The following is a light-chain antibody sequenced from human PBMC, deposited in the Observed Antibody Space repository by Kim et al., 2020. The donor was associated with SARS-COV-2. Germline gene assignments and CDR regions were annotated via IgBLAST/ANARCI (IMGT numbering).Light chain of an antibody. J-gene: IGLJ3*02. V-gene: IGLV10-54*01. Sequence: LTQPPSVSKGLRQTATLTCTGNSNNVGHQGAAWLQQHQGHPPKVLSHRNNDRPSGISQRFSASRSGNTASLTITGLQPEDEADYYCSAWDSSLSTWVFGGGTRLTVL. CDR1: SNNVGHQG. CDR3: SAWDSSLSTWV. CDR2: RNN.